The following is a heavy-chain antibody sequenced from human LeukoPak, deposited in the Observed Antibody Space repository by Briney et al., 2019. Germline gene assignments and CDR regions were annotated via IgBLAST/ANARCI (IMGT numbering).Heavy chain of an antibody. J-gene: IGHJ4*02. D-gene: IGHD2-2*01. V-gene: IGHV3-48*03. CDR1: GFTFSSYE. CDR3: AIDIVVVPAATDDY. Sequence: PGGSLRLSCAASGFTFSSYEMNWVRQAPGKGLEWVSHISSSGSTIYYADSVKGRFTISRDNAKNSLYLQMNSLRAEDTAVYYCAIDIVVVPAATDDYWGRGTLVTVSS. CDR2: ISSSGSTI.